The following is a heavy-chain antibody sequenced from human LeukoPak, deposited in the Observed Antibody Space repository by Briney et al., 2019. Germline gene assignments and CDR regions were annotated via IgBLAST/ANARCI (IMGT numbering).Heavy chain of an antibody. CDR2: IFYSGST. CDR3: AASSRGVILEGFDI. D-gene: IGHD3-10*01. CDR1: GGSISNYY. Sequence: SETLSLTCTVSGGSISNYYWSWIRQPPGKGLEWIGYIFYSGSTNYNPSLKSRVTISIDTSKNQFSLNLSSVTAADTAVYYCAASSRGVILEGFDIWGQGTMVTVSS. J-gene: IGHJ3*02. V-gene: IGHV4-59*01.